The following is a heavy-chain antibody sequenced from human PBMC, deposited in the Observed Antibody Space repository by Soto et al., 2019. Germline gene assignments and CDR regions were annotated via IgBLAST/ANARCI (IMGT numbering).Heavy chain of an antibody. Sequence: QVQLVQSGSEVKKPGASVKVSCKASGYTFTSYGISWVRQAPEQGLEWMGWISTYNGNTRYAQKLQGRVTMTTDTSTSTAYMELRSLRSDDTAVYYCARDPYCGGDCPIDYWGQGTLVTVAS. CDR3: ARDPYCGGDCPIDY. D-gene: IGHD2-21*02. CDR1: GYTFTSYG. J-gene: IGHJ4*02. CDR2: ISTYNGNT. V-gene: IGHV1-18*01.